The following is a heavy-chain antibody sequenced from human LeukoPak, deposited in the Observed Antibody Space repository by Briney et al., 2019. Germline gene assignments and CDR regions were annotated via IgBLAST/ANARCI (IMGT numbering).Heavy chain of an antibody. V-gene: IGHV3-23*01. Sequence: GGSLRLSCAASGFTFSSYAMSWVRQAPGKGLEWVSAISGSGGSTYYADSVKGRFAISRDNSKNTLYLQMNSLRAEDTAVYYCAKGDIVVVSGAQHWGQGTLVTVSS. CDR1: GFTFSSYA. CDR2: ISGSGGST. CDR3: AKGDIVVVSGAQH. J-gene: IGHJ1*01. D-gene: IGHD2-21*01.